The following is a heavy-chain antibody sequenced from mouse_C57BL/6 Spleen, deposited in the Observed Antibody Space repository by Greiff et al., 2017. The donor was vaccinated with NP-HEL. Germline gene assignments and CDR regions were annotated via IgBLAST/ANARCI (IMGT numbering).Heavy chain of an antibody. Sequence: VQLQQSVAELVRPGASVKLSCTASGFNIKNTYMHWVKQRPEQGLEWIGRIDPANGNTKYAPKFQGKATITADTSSNTAYLQLSSLTSEDTAIYYCARSPITTVVATDWYFDVWGTGTTVTVSS. CDR2: IDPANGNT. V-gene: IGHV14-3*01. CDR1: GFNIKNTY. CDR3: ARSPITTVVATDWYFDV. D-gene: IGHD1-1*01. J-gene: IGHJ1*03.